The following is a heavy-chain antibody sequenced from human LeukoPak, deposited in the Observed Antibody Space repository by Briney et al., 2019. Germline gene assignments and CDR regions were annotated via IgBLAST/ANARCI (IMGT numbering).Heavy chain of an antibody. CDR1: GFTFSSYS. CDR2: ISSNSSYI. J-gene: IGHJ4*02. CDR3: ARGSWNFPPDY. V-gene: IGHV3-21*01. D-gene: IGHD1-7*01. Sequence: GGSLRLSCAASGFTFSSYSMNWVRQAPGKGLEWVSSISSNSSYIYYADSVKGRFTISRDNAKNSLYLQMNSLRAEDTAVYYCARGSWNFPPDYWGQGTLVTVSS.